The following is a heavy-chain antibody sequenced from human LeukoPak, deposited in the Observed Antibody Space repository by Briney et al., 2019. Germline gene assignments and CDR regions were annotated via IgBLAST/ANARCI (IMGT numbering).Heavy chain of an antibody. V-gene: IGHV3-48*01. CDR2: ISSSSSTI. D-gene: IGHD1-26*01. CDR1: GFTFSSYS. Sequence: PGGSLRLFCAASGFTFSSYSMNWVRQAPGKGLEWVSYISSSSSTIYYAHSVKGRFTISRDNAKNSLYLQVNSLRAEDTAVYYCASLEVGATALNSWGQGTLVTVSS. CDR3: ASLEVGATALNS. J-gene: IGHJ4*02.